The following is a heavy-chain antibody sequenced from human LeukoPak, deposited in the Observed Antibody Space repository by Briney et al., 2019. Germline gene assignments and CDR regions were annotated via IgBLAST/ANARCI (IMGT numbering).Heavy chain of an antibody. CDR3: ARERRLPTVITPYYFDY. Sequence: ASVKVSCKASGGTFSSYAISWVRQAPGQGLEWMGGIIPIFGTANYAQKFQGRVTITADESTSTAYMELSSLRSEDTAVYYCARERRLPTVITPYYFDYWGQGTLVTVSS. J-gene: IGHJ4*02. CDR1: GGTFSSYA. V-gene: IGHV1-69*13. D-gene: IGHD4-17*01. CDR2: IIPIFGTA.